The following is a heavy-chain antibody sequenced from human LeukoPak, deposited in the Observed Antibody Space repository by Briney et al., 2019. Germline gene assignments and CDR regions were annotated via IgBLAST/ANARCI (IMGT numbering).Heavy chain of an antibody. CDR1: GESMSTFF. CDR2: TSDRGTT. CDR3: TRGKTVTFEN. Sequence: SETLSLTRAVYGESMSTFFWNWIRQPPGKGLEWIGETSDRGTTTYNSAFKSRVTISLDTSKRRFSLTLTCVTAADTAVYYCTRGKTVTFENWGQGSLVTVSS. V-gene: IGHV4-34*01. J-gene: IGHJ4*02. D-gene: IGHD2-21*02.